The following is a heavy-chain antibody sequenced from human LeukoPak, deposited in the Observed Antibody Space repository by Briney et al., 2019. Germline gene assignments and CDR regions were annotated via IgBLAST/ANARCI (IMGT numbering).Heavy chain of an antibody. Sequence: PSETLSLTCTVSGGSISSGGYYWSWIRQPPGKGLEWIGYIYHSGSTYYNPSLKSRVTISVDRSKNQFSLKLSSVTAADTAVYYCAREYSSSSGYFDYWGQGTLVTVSS. CDR2: IYHSGST. V-gene: IGHV4-30-2*01. D-gene: IGHD6-6*01. CDR3: AREYSSSSGYFDY. J-gene: IGHJ4*02. CDR1: GGSISSGGYY.